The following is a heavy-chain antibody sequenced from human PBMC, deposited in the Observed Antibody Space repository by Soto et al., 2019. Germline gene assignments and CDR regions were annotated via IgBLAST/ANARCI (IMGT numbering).Heavy chain of an antibody. CDR2: INAGSGYT. CDR1: GYTFTSHA. D-gene: IGHD3-10*01. CDR3: ARARFYGSGTFNYFDY. V-gene: IGHV1-3*01. Sequence: QVQLVQSGAELKKPGASVKVSCEASGYTFTSHAIHWVRQAPGQRLEWVGWINAGSGYTKYSQKFQDRVTITRDSSASAAYMELSSLRSDDTAVYYCARARFYGSGTFNYFDYWGQGTLVSVSS. J-gene: IGHJ4*02.